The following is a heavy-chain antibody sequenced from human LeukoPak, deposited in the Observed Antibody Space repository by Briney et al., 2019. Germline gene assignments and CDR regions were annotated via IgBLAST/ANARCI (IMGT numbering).Heavy chain of an antibody. CDR1: GFTFSTYG. CDR2: ISSGSSYI. D-gene: IGHD6-6*01. Sequence: SGGSLRLSCAASGFTFSTYGMNWVRQAPGKGLEWVSSISSGSSYIYYADSVKGRFTISRDNAKNSLYLQMNSLRAEDTAVYYCARETEQLSDAFDIWGQGTMVTVSS. CDR3: ARETEQLSDAFDI. V-gene: IGHV3-21*01. J-gene: IGHJ3*02.